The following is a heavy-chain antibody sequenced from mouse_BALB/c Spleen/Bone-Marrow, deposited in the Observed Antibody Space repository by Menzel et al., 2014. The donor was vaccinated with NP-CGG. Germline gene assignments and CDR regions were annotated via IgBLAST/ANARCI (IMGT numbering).Heavy chain of an antibody. CDR1: GFTFSSYT. CDR2: ISSGGGNT. D-gene: IGHD3-2*01. J-gene: IGHJ2*01. Sequence: DVMLVESGGGLVKPGGSLKLSCAASGFTFSSYTMSWVRQTPEKRLEWVATISSGGGNTYYPDSVKGRFTITRDNAKNTLYLEMSSLRSEDTAMYYCVRDSSGYFDYWGQGTTLTVSS. CDR3: VRDSSGYFDY. V-gene: IGHV5-9*01.